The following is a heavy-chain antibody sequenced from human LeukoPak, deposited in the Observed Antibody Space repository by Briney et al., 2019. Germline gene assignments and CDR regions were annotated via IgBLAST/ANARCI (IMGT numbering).Heavy chain of an antibody. Sequence: GGSLRLSCAASGFTFSTYAMHWVRQAPGKGLDWVAVISDDGSNKYYADSVKGRFTISRDNSKNTLYLHVNSLRPEDTAVYYCAKDRYSGYDSYYFDYWGQGTLVTVSS. CDR1: GFTFSTYA. D-gene: IGHD5-12*01. CDR3: AKDRYSGYDSYYFDY. J-gene: IGHJ4*02. V-gene: IGHV3-30*04. CDR2: ISDDGSNK.